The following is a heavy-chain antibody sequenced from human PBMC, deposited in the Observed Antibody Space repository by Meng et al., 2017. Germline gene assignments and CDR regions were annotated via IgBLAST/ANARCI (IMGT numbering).Heavy chain of an antibody. Sequence: QVQLVQSGAEVKKPGASVKGSCKASGYTFTSYYMHWVRQAPGQGLEWMGIINPSGGSTSYAQKFQGRVTMTRDTSTSTVYMELSSLRSEDTAVYYCASSSGWGDPVYDYWGQGTLLTVSS. CDR3: ASSSGWGDPVYDY. D-gene: IGHD2-21*01. J-gene: IGHJ4*02. CDR1: GYTFTSYY. CDR2: INPSGGST. V-gene: IGHV1-46*01.